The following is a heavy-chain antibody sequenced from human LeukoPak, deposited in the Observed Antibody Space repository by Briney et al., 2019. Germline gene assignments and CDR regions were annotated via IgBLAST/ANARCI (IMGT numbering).Heavy chain of an antibody. CDR3: ARDLRFLEWSWAFDI. D-gene: IGHD3-3*01. V-gene: IGHV3-11*04. CDR1: GFTFSDYY. J-gene: IGHJ3*02. Sequence: KPGGSLRLSCAASGFTFSDYYMSWIRQAPGKGLEWVSYISSSGSTIYYADSVKGRFTISRDNAKNSLYLQMNSLRAEDTAVYYCARDLRFLEWSWAFDIWGQGTMVTVSS. CDR2: ISSSGSTI.